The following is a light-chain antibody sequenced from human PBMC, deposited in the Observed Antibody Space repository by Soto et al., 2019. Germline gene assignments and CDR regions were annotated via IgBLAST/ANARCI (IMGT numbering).Light chain of an antibody. J-gene: IGLJ2*01. CDR2: RNN. Sequence: VLTQPPSASGTPGQRVTISCSGSSSNIGNNYVYWYQMVPGTAPKLLIYRNNQRPSGVPDRFSGSRSGTSASLAISGLRSEDEADYYCAAWDDSLSGRGVFGGGTKLTVL. CDR3: AAWDDSLSGRGV. V-gene: IGLV1-47*01. CDR1: SSNIGNNY.